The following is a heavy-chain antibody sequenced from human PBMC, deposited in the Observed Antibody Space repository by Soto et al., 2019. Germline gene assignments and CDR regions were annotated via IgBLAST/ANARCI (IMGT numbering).Heavy chain of an antibody. V-gene: IGHV4-4*02. CDR1: GAAISSNKW. Sequence: SETLSLTCAVSGAAISSNKWWIWVRQPPGKGLEWIGGIYHTGSANYHPSLKSRVTLSVDKSTNQFSLKLSSVTAADTAVYYCATRNDGSGSLDFWGQGALVT. CDR2: IYHTGSA. D-gene: IGHD3-10*01. CDR3: ATRNDGSGSLDF. J-gene: IGHJ4*02.